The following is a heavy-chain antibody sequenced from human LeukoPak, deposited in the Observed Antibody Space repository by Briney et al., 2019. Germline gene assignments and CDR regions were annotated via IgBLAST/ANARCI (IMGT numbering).Heavy chain of an antibody. Sequence: GRSLRLSCAASGFTFSSYGMHWVRQAPGKGLEWVAVIWYGGSNKYYADSVKGRFTISRDNSKNTLYLQMNSLRAEDTAVYYCARALRGFDYWGQGTLVTVSS. CDR1: GFTFSSYG. V-gene: IGHV3-33*01. D-gene: IGHD3-10*01. CDR3: ARALRGFDY. J-gene: IGHJ4*02. CDR2: IWYGGSNK.